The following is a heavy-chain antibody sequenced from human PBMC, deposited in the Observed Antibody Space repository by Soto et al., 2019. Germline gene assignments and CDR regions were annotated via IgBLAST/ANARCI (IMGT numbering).Heavy chain of an antibody. D-gene: IGHD5-12*01. V-gene: IGHV2-5*02. J-gene: IGHJ4*02. CDR3: ALILSTGGYDEGFDY. Sequence: QITLKESGPTLVKPTQTLTLTCTFSGFSLSTPSGVGVGWIRQPPGKALEWLAFIYWDDEKRYSPSLKIRLAITKDTSKNQVILIMTNMYHVDAAAYYCALILSTGGYDEGFDYWGQRAPVTVSS. CDR1: GFSLSTPSGVG. CDR2: IYWDDEK.